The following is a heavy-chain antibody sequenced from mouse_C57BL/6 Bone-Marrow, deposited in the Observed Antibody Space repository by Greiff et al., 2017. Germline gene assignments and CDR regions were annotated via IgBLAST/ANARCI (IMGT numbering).Heavy chain of an antibody. V-gene: IGHV1-54*01. CDR2: INPGSGGT. CDR1: GYAFTNYL. Sequence: QVQLKQSGAELVRPGTSVKVSCKASGYAFTNYLIEWVKQRPGQGLEWIGVINPGSGGTNYNEKFKGKATLTADKSSSTAYMQLRSLTSEDSAVYVCARSGTTGWYFDVWGTGTTVTVSS. J-gene: IGHJ1*03. CDR3: ARSGTTGWYFDV. D-gene: IGHD1-1*01.